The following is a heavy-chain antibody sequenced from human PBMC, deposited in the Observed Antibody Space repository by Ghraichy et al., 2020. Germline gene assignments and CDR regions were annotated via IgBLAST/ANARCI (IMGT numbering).Heavy chain of an antibody. CDR2: ISGLNGHT. D-gene: IGHD5-12*01. J-gene: IGHJ4*02. Sequence: ASVKVSCKASGYTFADHGICWVRQAPGQGLEWMGWISGLNGHTMYAQKFQGRVTMTTDTSTTTAYMELRGLTSDDTALYYCARDDLYSGYDFDYWGQGSLVTVSS. V-gene: IGHV1-18*04. CDR1: GYTFADHG. CDR3: ARDDLYSGYDFDY.